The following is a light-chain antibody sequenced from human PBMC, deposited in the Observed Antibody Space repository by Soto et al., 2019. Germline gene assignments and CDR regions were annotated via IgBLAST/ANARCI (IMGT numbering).Light chain of an antibody. CDR2: DAS. J-gene: IGKJ4*01. V-gene: IGKV1-33*01. Sequence: DIQMTQSPSSLSASVGDRVTITCQASQDISNYLNWYQQKPGKAPKLLIYDASNLETGVPSRFSGSGSGKEFTFTISSLQPENIATYYCQQYDNLPFTFGGGTKVEIK. CDR3: QQYDNLPFT. CDR1: QDISNY.